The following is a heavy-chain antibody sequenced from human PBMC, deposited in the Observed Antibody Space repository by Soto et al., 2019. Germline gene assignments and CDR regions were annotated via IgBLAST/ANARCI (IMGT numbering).Heavy chain of an antibody. CDR3: AARISSFGVVPF. CDR1: GGSVSRVSYY. V-gene: IGHV4-61*01. J-gene: IGHJ4*02. D-gene: IGHD3-3*01. Sequence: PSETLSLTCNVSGGSVSRVSYYWSWIRQSPGKGLEWIGYVYYSGSTNYNPSLKSRVTISVDTSKNQFSLKLRSVTAADPAVYYCAARISSFGVVPFWGQGTLVTVSS. CDR2: VYYSGST.